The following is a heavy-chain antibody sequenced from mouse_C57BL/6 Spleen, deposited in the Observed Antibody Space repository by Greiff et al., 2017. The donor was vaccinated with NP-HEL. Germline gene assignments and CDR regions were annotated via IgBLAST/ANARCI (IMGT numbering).Heavy chain of an antibody. CDR2: IDPSDSYT. CDR1: GYTFTSYW. Sequence: QVQLQQPGTELVMPGASVKLSCKASGYTFTSYWMHWVKQRPGQGLEWIGEIDPSDSYTNYNQKFKGKATLTVDTSSSTAYMQLSSLTSEDSAVYYCARDGSSSYAMDYWGQGTSVTVSS. CDR3: ARDGSSSYAMDY. D-gene: IGHD1-1*01. J-gene: IGHJ4*01. V-gene: IGHV1-69*01.